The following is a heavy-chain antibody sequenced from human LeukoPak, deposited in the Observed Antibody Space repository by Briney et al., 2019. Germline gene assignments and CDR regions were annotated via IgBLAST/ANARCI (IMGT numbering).Heavy chain of an antibody. CDR1: GGSFSGYY. CDR3: ARVAGRITMVRGVNDWFDP. J-gene: IGHJ5*02. V-gene: IGHV4-34*01. CDR2: INHSGST. D-gene: IGHD3-10*01. Sequence: SETLSLTCAVYGGSFSGYYWSWLRQPPGEAREWLAEINHSGSTNFNPSLKSRVTISVDTSKNQFSLKLSSVTAADTAVYYCARVAGRITMVRGVNDWFDPWGQGTLVTVSS.